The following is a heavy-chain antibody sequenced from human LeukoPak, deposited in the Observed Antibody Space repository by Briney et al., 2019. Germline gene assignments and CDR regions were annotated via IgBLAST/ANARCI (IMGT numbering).Heavy chain of an antibody. D-gene: IGHD6-19*01. CDR2: ISASDGDT. V-gene: IGHV3-23*01. CDR3: ARAGANWFDP. CDR1: GFTFSGYA. J-gene: IGHJ5*02. Sequence: GGSLRLSCAASGFTFSGYAMSWVRQAPGKGLEWVSSISASDGDTYYADSVKGRFTIYRDNSRNTLYLQLHSLRAEDTAIYYCARAGANWFDPWGQGSLVTVSS.